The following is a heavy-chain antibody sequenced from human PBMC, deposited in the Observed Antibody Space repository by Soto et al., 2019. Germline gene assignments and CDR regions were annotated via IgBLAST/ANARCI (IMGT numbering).Heavy chain of an antibody. CDR1: GDSIIGTHW. V-gene: IGHV4-4*02. CDR3: ARYSAASGTYYFDY. D-gene: IGHD6-13*01. Sequence: QVQLQESGPGLVKPSGTLSLTCAVSGDSIIGTHWWSRVRRPPGKGLEFIGETHHSRGTNYNPSLRSRVTMSLDKSKNQLSLILYSVTAADTGVYYCARYSAASGTYYFDYWGQGTLVTVSS. CDR2: THHSRGT. J-gene: IGHJ4*01.